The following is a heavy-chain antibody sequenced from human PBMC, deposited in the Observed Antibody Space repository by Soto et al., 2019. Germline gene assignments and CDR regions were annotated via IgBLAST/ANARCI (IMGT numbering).Heavy chain of an antibody. V-gene: IGHV1-18*01. CDR1: GYTFSTYC. Sequence: ASLKGSCNASGYTFSTYCVTCVRQSPGQGLDWLGWINPLKGDTKSAANFQDRVTMTTDTSTRTAYMELRSLRSDDTAVYYCARVKVPAAILGAFDLWGQGTLVTVSS. J-gene: IGHJ3*01. D-gene: IGHD2-2*02. CDR2: INPLKGDT. CDR3: ARVKVPAAILGAFDL.